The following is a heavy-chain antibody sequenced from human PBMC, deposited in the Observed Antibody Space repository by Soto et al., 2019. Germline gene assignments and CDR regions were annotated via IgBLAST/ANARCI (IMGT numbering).Heavy chain of an antibody. Sequence: PSETLSLTCAVYGGSFSGYYWSWIRQPPGKGLEWIGEINHSGSTNYNPSLKSRVTISVDTSKNQFSLKLSSVTAADTAVYYCARRRVGATGGSNWFDPWGQGTLVTVSS. CDR2: INHSGST. D-gene: IGHD1-26*01. V-gene: IGHV4-34*01. J-gene: IGHJ5*02. CDR1: GGSFSGYY. CDR3: ARRRVGATGGSNWFDP.